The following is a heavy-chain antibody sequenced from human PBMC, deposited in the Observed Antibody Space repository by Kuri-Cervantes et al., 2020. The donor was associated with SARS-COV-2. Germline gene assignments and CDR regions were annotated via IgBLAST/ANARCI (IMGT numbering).Heavy chain of an antibody. CDR3: AKRDAYSQGSYFDY. J-gene: IGHJ4*01. CDR2: ISGSDDVT. D-gene: IGHD5-24*01. CDR1: GFTFSNYA. Sequence: GESLKISCAASGFTFSNYAMTWVRQAPGKGLEWVSTISGSDDVTHLADSVKGWFTVSRDNSRNTLYLEMSSLRVEDTAVYYCAKRDAYSQGSYFDYWGHGTLVTVSS. V-gene: IGHV3-23*01.